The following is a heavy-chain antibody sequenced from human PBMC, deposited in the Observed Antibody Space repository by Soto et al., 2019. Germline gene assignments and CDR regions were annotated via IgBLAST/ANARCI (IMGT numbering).Heavy chain of an antibody. CDR2: ISSSSSYT. Sequence: QVQLVESGGGLVKPGGSLRLSCAASGFTFSDYYMSWIRQAPGKGLEWVSYISSSSSYTNYADSVKGRFTISRDNAKNSLYLQMTSLRAEDTAVYYCARSDRYSGSYSDYWGQGTLVTVSS. J-gene: IGHJ4*02. CDR3: ARSDRYSGSYSDY. CDR1: GFTFSDYY. V-gene: IGHV3-11*06. D-gene: IGHD1-26*01.